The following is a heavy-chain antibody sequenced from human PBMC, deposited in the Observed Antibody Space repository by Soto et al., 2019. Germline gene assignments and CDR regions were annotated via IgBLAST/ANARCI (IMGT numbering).Heavy chain of an antibody. CDR3: ARVGPVLRFGMINCFDP. J-gene: IGHJ5*02. V-gene: IGHV1-18*01. D-gene: IGHD3-16*01. CDR1: GYTFARYG. CDR2: INTYNGDT. Sequence: ASVKVSCKXSGYTFARYGISWVRQAPGQGLEWMGWINTYNGDTNFAQKFQGRVTLTTDTSTSTAYMELRSLRSDDTAMYYCARVGPVLRFGMINCFDPWGQGTLVTVSS.